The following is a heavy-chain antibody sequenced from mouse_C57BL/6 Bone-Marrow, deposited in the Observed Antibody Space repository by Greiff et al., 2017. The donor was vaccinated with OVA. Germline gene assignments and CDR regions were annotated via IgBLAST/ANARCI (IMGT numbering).Heavy chain of an antibody. V-gene: IGHV1-31*01. D-gene: IGHD1-1*01. CDR1: GYSFTGYY. CDR3: ARRSQSTVVASGDYFDY. J-gene: IGHJ2*01. CDR2: IYPYNGVS. Sequence: EVHLVESGPELVKPGASVKISCKASGYSFTGYYMHWVKQSHGNILDWIGYIYPYNGVSSYNQKFKGKATLTVDKSSSTAYMELRSLTSEDSAVYYCARRSQSTVVASGDYFDYRGQGTTLTVSS.